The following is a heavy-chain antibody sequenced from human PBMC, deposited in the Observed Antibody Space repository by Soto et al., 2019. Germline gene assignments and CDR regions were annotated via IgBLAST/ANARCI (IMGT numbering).Heavy chain of an antibody. CDR2: MNPNSGNT. D-gene: IGHD2-2*01. J-gene: IGHJ6*03. CDR3: ARGRRCSSTSCYVYRNGSPGKNRTPQYYYYYMDV. V-gene: IGHV1-8*01. CDR1: GYTFTSYD. Sequence: ASVKVSCKASGYTFTSYDINWVRQATGQGLEWMGWMNPNSGNTGYAQKFQGRVTMTRNTSISTAYMELSSLRSEDTAVYYCARGRRCSSTSCYVYRNGSPGKNRTPQYYYYYMDVWGKGTTVTVSS.